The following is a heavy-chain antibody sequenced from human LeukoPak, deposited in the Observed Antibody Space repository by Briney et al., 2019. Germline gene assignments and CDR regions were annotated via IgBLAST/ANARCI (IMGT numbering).Heavy chain of an antibody. D-gene: IGHD3-10*01. CDR1: GFTLGNYA. V-gene: IGHV3-23*01. Sequence: GGSLRLSCAASGFTLGNYAMSWVRQAPGKGLEWVSAISGNGYNTYYADSVKGRFTISSESSRNTLYLQMHSLRAEDTAVYYCAKGVRLWFASYFDYWGQGTLVTVSS. CDR2: ISGNGYNT. CDR3: AKGVRLWFASYFDY. J-gene: IGHJ4*02.